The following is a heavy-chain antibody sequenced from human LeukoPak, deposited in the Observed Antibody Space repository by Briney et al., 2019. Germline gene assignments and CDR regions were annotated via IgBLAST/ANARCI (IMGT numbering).Heavy chain of an antibody. CDR3: ARLGVTAHDY. D-gene: IGHD2-21*02. CDR1: GYTFTGYY. V-gene: IGHV1-2*02. J-gene: IGHJ4*02. Sequence: RASVKVSCKASGYTFTGYYMHWVRQAPGQGLEWMGWIDPNSGGTNYAQKFQGRVTMTRDTSISTAYMELGGLRSDDTAVYYCARLGVTAHDYWGQGTLVTVSS. CDR2: IDPNSGGT.